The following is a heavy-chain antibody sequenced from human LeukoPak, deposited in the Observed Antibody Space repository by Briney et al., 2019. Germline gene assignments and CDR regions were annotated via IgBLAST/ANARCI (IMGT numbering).Heavy chain of an antibody. Sequence: PSETLSLTCTVSGGSISSGYYYWSWIRQPPGKGLEWIGYIYYSGSTYYNPSLKSRVTISVDTSKNQFSLKLSSVTAADTAVYYCASRNWDHYFDYWGQGTLVTVSS. V-gene: IGHV4-30-4*01. CDR3: ASRNWDHYFDY. CDR1: GGSISSGYYY. J-gene: IGHJ4*02. D-gene: IGHD1-1*01. CDR2: IYYSGST.